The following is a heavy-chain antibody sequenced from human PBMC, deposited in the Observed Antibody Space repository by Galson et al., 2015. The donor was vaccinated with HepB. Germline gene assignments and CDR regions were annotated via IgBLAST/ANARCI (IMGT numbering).Heavy chain of an antibody. Sequence: SVKVSCKASTYTFTSYAVHWVRQAPGQRLEWMGWLNAANGGTKFSQKLQGRVAITRDISATTAFMELGSLTSEDTAMYYCAISALTPHPGSGLFDYCGQGTLVTVSS. CDR3: AISALTPHPGSGLFDY. J-gene: IGHJ4*02. CDR1: TYTFTSYA. V-gene: IGHV1-3*01. D-gene: IGHD3-10*01. CDR2: LNAANGGT.